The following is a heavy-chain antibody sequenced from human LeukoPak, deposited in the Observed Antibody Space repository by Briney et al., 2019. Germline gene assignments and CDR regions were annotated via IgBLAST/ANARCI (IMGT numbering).Heavy chain of an antibody. V-gene: IGHV3-7*01. Sequence: GGSLRLSCAASEFTFSNYWMSWVRQAPGKGLEWVANIKRDGSETYYVDSVKGRLTISRDNAKNSLYLQVISLRAEDTAVYYCARSCGSGFYFDYWGQGTLVTVSS. CDR1: EFTFSNYW. CDR2: IKRDGSET. J-gene: IGHJ4*02. D-gene: IGHD3-10*01. CDR3: ARSCGSGFYFDY.